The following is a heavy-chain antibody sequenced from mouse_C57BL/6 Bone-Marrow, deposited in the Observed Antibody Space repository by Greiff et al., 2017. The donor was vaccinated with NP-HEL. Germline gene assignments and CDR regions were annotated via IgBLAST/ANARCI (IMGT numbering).Heavy chain of an antibody. V-gene: IGHV3-6*01. Sequence: EVKLVESGPGLVKPSQSLSLTCSVTGYSITSGYYWNWIRQFPGNKLEWMGYISYDGSNNYNPSLKNRISITRDTSKNQFFLKLNSVTTEDTATYYCANYYGSSGAYWGQGTLVTVSA. CDR1: GYSITSGYY. CDR2: ISYDGSN. D-gene: IGHD1-1*01. J-gene: IGHJ3*01. CDR3: ANYYGSSGAY.